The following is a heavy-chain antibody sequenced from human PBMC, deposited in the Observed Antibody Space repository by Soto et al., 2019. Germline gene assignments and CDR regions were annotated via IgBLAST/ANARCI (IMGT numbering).Heavy chain of an antibody. CDR1: CASLSGYY. V-gene: IGHV4-4*07. J-gene: IGHJ5*02. CDR3: VRDGTKNLRDWFDP. D-gene: IGHD1-1*01. CDR2: IYATGSS. Sequence: SETLSLTCNGSCASLSGYYWSWIRQPPGKGLEWIGRIYATGSSDYKPSLKSRITITVDMSKKQFSLTLRSVTAADTAMYYCVRDGTKNLRDWFDPWGQGILVTVSS.